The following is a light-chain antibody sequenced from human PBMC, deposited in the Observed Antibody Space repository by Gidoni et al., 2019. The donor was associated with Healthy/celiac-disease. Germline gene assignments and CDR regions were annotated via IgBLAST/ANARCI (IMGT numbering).Light chain of an antibody. CDR3: QQFNSYPPIT. CDR1: QGISSA. J-gene: IGKJ5*01. Sequence: AIQLTQSPSSLSASVGDRVTITCRASQGISSALAWYQQKPGKAPKLLIYDASSLERGVPSRFSGSGSGTDFTLTISSLQPEDFATYYCQQFNSYPPITFGQXTRLEIK. CDR2: DAS. V-gene: IGKV1-13*02.